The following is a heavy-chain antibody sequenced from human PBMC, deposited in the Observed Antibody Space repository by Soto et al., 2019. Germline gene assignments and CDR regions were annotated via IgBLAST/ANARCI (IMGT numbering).Heavy chain of an antibody. CDR1: GGSISSYY. J-gene: IGHJ4*02. D-gene: IGHD6-19*01. Sequence: SETLSLTCTVSGGSISSYYWSWIRQPPGKGLEWIGYIYYSGSTNSNPSLKSRATISVDTSKNQFSLKLSSVAAADTAVYYCARAGDSSGPVALGYWGQGTLVTVSS. CDR3: ARAGDSSGPVALGY. CDR2: IYYSGST. V-gene: IGHV4-59*08.